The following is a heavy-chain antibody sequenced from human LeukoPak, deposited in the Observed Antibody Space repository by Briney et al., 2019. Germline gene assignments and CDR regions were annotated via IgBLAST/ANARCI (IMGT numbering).Heavy chain of an antibody. V-gene: IGHV1-69*06. CDR1: GGTFSSYA. J-gene: IGHJ6*03. D-gene: IGHD3-10*01. Sequence: GASVKVSCKASGGTFSSYAISWVRQAPGQGLEWMGGILPIFGTANYAQKFQGRVTITADKSTSTAYRELSSLRSEDTAVYYCARGLPYYYGSGRVMDVWGKGTTVTVSS. CDR3: ARGLPYYYGSGRVMDV. CDR2: ILPIFGTA.